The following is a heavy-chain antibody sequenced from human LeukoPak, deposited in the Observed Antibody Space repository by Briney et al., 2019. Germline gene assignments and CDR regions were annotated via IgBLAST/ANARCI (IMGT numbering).Heavy chain of an antibody. Sequence: GESLKISCKGSGYSFTNYWIGWVRQMPGKGLEWMGIIYPGDSDTRYSPSLQGQVTISADKSISTAYLQWSTLKASDTATYYCARVRESTGWQYYFDYWGQGTLVTVSS. D-gene: IGHD2-8*02. V-gene: IGHV5-51*01. J-gene: IGHJ4*02. CDR2: IYPGDSDT. CDR1: GYSFTNYW. CDR3: ARVRESTGWQYYFDY.